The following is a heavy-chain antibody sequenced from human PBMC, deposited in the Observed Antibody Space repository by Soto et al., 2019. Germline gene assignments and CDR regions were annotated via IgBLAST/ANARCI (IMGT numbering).Heavy chain of an antibody. CDR3: AREELGYCSSTSCYPFDY. D-gene: IGHD2-2*01. Sequence: GGSLRLSCAASGFTFSSYWMSWVRQAPGKGLEWVANIKQDGSEKYYVDSVKGRFTISRDNAKNSLYLQMNSLRAEDTAVYYCAREELGYCSSTSCYPFDYWGQGTLVTVSS. CDR1: GFTFSSYW. CDR2: IKQDGSEK. V-gene: IGHV3-7*05. J-gene: IGHJ4*02.